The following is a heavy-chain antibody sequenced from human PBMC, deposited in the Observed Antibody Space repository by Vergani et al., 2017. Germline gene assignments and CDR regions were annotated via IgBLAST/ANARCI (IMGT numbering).Heavy chain of an antibody. CDR2: ICHTEDT. CDR3: ARVLVVAPDY. D-gene: IGHD3-22*01. CDR1: GDSISSNNC. J-gene: IGHJ4*02. Sequence: QVQLQESGPGLVKPPGTLSLTCAVSGDSISSNNCWTWVRQPPGKGLEWIGEICHTEDTKYSPSLKSRVTISVDTSKNQFSLKLSSVTAADTAVYYCARVLVVAPDYWGQGTLVTVSS. V-gene: IGHV4-4*03.